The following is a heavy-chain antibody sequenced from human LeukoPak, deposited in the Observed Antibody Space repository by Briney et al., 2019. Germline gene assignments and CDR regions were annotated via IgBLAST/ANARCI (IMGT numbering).Heavy chain of an antibody. CDR1: GFTFSSYA. V-gene: IGHV3-30-3*01. Sequence: GGSLRLSCAASGFTFSSYAMHWVRQAPGKGLEWVAVISYDGSNKYYADSVKGRFTFSRDNSKNTLYLQMNSLRAEDTAVYYCARGGYDILTGSLDYWGQGTLVTVSS. CDR3: ARGGYDILTGSLDY. D-gene: IGHD3-9*01. CDR2: ISYDGSNK. J-gene: IGHJ4*02.